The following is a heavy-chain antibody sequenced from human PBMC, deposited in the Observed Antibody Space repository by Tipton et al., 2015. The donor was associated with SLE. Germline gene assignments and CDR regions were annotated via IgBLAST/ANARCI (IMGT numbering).Heavy chain of an antibody. D-gene: IGHD6-6*01. CDR2: LYTSGST. V-gene: IGHV4-4*07. Sequence: LRLSCTVSGDSIRSYSWSWIRQPAGKGLEWIGRLYTSGSTNYNPSLKSRLTMSVDTSMKQISLKLTSVTAADTAVYYCATSAYSSSSDAFDFWGQGTMVTVSS. CDR1: GDSIRSYS. J-gene: IGHJ3*01. CDR3: ATSAYSSSSDAFDF.